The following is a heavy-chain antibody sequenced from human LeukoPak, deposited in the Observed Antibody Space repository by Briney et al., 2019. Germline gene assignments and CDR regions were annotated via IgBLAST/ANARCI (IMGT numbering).Heavy chain of an antibody. V-gene: IGHV3-48*03. CDR1: GFTFSSYE. CDR3: ARTLPEQLVSGGMDV. Sequence: GGSLRLSCAASGFTFSSYEMNWVRQAPGKGLEWVSYISSSGSTIYYADSVKGRFTISRDNAKNSLYLQMNSLRAEDTAVYYCARTLPEQLVSGGMDVWGQGTTVTVSS. J-gene: IGHJ6*02. D-gene: IGHD6-13*01. CDR2: ISSSGSTI.